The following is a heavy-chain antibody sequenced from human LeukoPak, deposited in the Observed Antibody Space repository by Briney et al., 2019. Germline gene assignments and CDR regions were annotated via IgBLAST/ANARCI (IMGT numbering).Heavy chain of an antibody. Sequence: GGSLRLSCAASGFTFSDYYMSWIRQAPGKGLEWVSYISSSGSTIYYADSVKGRFTISRDNAKNSLYLQMNSLRAEDTAVYYCARGNYYDSSGYYSLYLQHWGQGTLVTVSS. J-gene: IGHJ1*01. CDR3: ARGNYYDSSGYYSLYLQH. V-gene: IGHV3-11*04. D-gene: IGHD3-22*01. CDR1: GFTFSDYY. CDR2: ISSSGSTI.